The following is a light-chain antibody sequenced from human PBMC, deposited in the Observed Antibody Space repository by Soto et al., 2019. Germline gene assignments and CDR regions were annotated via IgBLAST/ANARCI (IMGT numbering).Light chain of an antibody. J-gene: IGLJ1*01. CDR1: SSDVGAYNS. CDR2: EVA. Sequence: QSALAQPASVSGSPGQSMTMSCTGTSSDVGAYNSVSWYQQHPGKAPKLIIYEVADRPSGVSNRFSGSQSGNTASLTISGLQAEDEADYYCSSHTSSSTYVFDTGTKVTVL. V-gene: IGLV2-14*01. CDR3: SSHTSSSTYV.